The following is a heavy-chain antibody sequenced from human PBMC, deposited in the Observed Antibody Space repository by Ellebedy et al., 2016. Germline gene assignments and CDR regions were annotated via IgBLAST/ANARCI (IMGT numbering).Heavy chain of an antibody. CDR1: GYTFTTYA. Sequence: ASVKVSXXASGYTFTTYAIHWVRQAPGQRLEWMGWINAGNGNTKYSQKFQGRVTITRDTSASTAYMELSSLKSEDTAVYYCARLRGWGKGFDDWGQGTLVTVSS. CDR3: ARLRGWGKGFDD. CDR2: INAGNGNT. D-gene: IGHD6-19*01. J-gene: IGHJ4*02. V-gene: IGHV1-3*01.